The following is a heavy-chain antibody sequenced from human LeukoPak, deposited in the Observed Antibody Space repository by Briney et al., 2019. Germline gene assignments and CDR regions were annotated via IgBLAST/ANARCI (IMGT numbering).Heavy chain of an antibody. CDR2: ISAYNGNT. CDR3: ARVLYYYGSGSHDY. D-gene: IGHD3-10*01. J-gene: IGHJ4*02. CDR1: GYTFTSYG. Sequence: GASVKVSCKASGYTFTSYGISWVRQAPGQGLEWMGWISAYNGNTNYAQKLQGRVTMTTDTSTSTAYMELRSLRSDDTAVYYCARVLYYYGSGSHDYWGQGTLVTVSS. V-gene: IGHV1-18*01.